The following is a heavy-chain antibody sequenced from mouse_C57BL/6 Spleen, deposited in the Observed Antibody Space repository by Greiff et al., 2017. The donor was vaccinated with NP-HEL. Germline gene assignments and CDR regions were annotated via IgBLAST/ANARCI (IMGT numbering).Heavy chain of an antibody. CDR2: IDPSDSET. J-gene: IGHJ1*03. CDR3: ARRDDGYYRYFDV. V-gene: IGHV1-52*01. CDR1: GYTFTSYW. Sequence: QVQLQQPGAELVRPGSSVKLSCKASGYTFTSYWMHWVKQRPIQGLEWIGNIDPSDSETHYNQKFKDKATLTVDKSSSTAYMQLSSRTSDDSAVYYGARRDDGYYRYFDVWGTGTTVTVSS. D-gene: IGHD2-3*01.